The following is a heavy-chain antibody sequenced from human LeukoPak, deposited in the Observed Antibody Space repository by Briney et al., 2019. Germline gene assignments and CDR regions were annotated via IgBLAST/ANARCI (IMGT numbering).Heavy chain of an antibody. V-gene: IGHV4-34*01. CDR1: GGSFSGYY. CDR2: INHSGST. J-gene: IGHJ4*02. Sequence: SETLSLTCTVYGGSFSGYYWSWIRQPPGKGLEWIGEINHSGSTNYNPSLKSRVTISVDTSKNQFSLKLSSVTAADTAAYYCARGYGPGSYYHYWGQGTLVTVSS. D-gene: IGHD3-10*01. CDR3: ARGYGPGSYYHY.